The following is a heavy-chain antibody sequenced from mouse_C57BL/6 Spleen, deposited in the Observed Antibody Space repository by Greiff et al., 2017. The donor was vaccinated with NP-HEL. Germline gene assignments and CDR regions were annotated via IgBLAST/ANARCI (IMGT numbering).Heavy chain of an antibody. D-gene: IGHD1-1*01. Sequence: VQLVESGAELVRPGTSVKVSCKASGYAFTNYLIEWVKQRPGQGLEWIGVINPGSGGTNYNEKFKGKATLTAGKSSSTAYMQLSSLTSEDSAVYFCARRGTTVVEGAMDYWGQGTSVTVSS. V-gene: IGHV1-54*01. CDR2: INPGSGGT. CDR1: GYAFTNYL. J-gene: IGHJ4*01. CDR3: ARRGTTVVEGAMDY.